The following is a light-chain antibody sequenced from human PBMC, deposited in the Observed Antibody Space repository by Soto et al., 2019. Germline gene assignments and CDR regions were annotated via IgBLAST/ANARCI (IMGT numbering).Light chain of an antibody. Sequence: QSVLTQPPSVSGAPGQRVTISCTGSSSNIGAGYDVHWYQQLPGTAPKLLISGNSNRPSRVPDRFSGSKSGTSASLAITGLQAEDEADYYCQSYDSSLSSWVFGGGTKVTVL. V-gene: IGLV1-40*01. CDR1: SSNIGAGYD. CDR2: GNS. J-gene: IGLJ3*02. CDR3: QSYDSSLSSWV.